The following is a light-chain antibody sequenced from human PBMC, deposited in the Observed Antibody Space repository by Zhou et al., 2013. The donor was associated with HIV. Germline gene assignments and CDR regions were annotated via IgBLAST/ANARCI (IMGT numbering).Light chain of an antibody. CDR2: DAS. Sequence: EIVLTQSPAILSSSPGERATLSCRASQSISTYLGWYQQKPGQAPRLLIYDASNRAAGIPARFSGSGSGTDFILTISSLEPEDFAVYYCQQRSNWPSFGQGTRLEIK. J-gene: IGKJ5*01. V-gene: IGKV3-11*01. CDR3: QQRSNWPS. CDR1: QSISTY.